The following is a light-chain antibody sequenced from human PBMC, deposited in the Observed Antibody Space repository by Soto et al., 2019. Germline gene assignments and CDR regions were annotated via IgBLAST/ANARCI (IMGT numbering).Light chain of an antibody. J-gene: IGKJ4*01. V-gene: IGKV1D-12*01. CDR2: AAS. CDR3: QQANSFPFT. Sequence: DIQMTQSPSSVSASVGDRVTITCRASQGISXXLGWYQQKPGKAPKLLIYAASSLQSGVPSRFSGSGSGTDXTLTISSLQPEDFATYYCQQANSFPFTFGGGTKVEIK. CDR1: QGISXX.